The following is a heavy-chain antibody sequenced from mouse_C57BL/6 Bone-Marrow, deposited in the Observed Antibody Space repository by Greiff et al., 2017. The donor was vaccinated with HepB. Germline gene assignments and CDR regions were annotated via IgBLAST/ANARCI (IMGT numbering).Heavy chain of an antibody. Sequence: QVTLKVSGPGILQPSQTLSLTCSFSGFSLSTFGMGVGWIRQPSGKGLEWLAHIWWDDDKYYNPALKSRLTISKDTSKNQVFLKIANVDTADTATYYCARMRPGDDLYAMDYWGQGTSVTVSS. V-gene: IGHV8-8*01. D-gene: IGHD2-12*01. CDR1: GFSLSTFGMG. CDR2: IWWDDDK. CDR3: ARMRPGDDLYAMDY. J-gene: IGHJ4*01.